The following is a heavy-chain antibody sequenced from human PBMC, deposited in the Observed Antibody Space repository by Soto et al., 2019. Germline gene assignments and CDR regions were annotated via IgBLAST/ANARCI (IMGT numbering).Heavy chain of an antibody. CDR1: GDSVSSNSAA. CDR3: ARSLAAAAKANWFDR. V-gene: IGHV6-1*01. D-gene: IGHD6-13*01. CDR2: TYYRSKLYN. Sequence: SQTLSLTCAISGDSVSSNSAAWNLISQSPSRGLEWLGRTYYRSKLYNDYAPSLKSRITINPDTARNQFSLQLNSVTPEDTAVYYCARSLAAAAKANWFDRWGQGTLVPVSS. J-gene: IGHJ5*02.